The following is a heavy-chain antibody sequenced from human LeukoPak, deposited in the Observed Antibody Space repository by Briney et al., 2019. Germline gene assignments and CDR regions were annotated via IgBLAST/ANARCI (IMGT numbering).Heavy chain of an antibody. D-gene: IGHD3-22*01. V-gene: IGHV3-30*03. CDR3: ARDNYYDSSGYNY. J-gene: IGHJ4*02. Sequence: GRSLRLSCAASGFTFWSYGMHWVRQAPGKGLEWVAVVSYDGRNEYYADSVKGRLTISRDNSKNTLYLQMNSLRAEDTAVYYCARDNYYDSSGYNYWGQGTLVTVSS. CDR2: VSYDGRNE. CDR1: GFTFWSYG.